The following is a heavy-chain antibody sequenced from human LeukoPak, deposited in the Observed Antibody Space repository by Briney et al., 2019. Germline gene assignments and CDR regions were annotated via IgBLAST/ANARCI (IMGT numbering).Heavy chain of an antibody. J-gene: IGHJ6*04. CDR1: GGSVSSSSYY. Sequence: SETLSLTCTVSGGSVSSSSYYWGWIRQPPGKGLEWIGSIYYSGSTYYNPSLKSRVTISVDTSKNQFSLKLSSVTAADTAVYYCARQSFGSAMDVWGKGTTVTISS. CDR2: IYYSGST. CDR3: ARQSFGSAMDV. V-gene: IGHV4-39*01. D-gene: IGHD3-10*01.